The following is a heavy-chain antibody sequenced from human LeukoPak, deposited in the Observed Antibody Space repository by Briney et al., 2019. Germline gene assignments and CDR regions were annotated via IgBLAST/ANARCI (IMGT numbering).Heavy chain of an antibody. CDR1: GFTFSSYW. Sequence: KSGGSLRLSCSASGFTFSSYWMHWVRQAPGKGLVWVSGTNTDGSSTMYADSVKGRFTIARDNAKNTLYLQMNSLRAEDTAVYYCYGANAEHWGQGTLVTVSS. CDR2: TNTDGSST. D-gene: IGHD4-23*01. J-gene: IGHJ1*01. CDR3: YGANAEH. V-gene: IGHV3-74*03.